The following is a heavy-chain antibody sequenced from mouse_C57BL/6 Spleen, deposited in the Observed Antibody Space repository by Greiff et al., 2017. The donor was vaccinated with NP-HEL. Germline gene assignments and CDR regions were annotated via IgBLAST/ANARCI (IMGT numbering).Heavy chain of an antibody. CDR3: ARDDYDGFDY. CDR1: GFTFSDYG. D-gene: IGHD2-4*01. Sequence: EVMLVESGGGLVKPGGSLKLFCAASGFTFSDYGMHWVRQAPEKGLEWVAYISSGSSTIYYADTVKGRFTISRDNAKNTLFLQMTSLRSEDTAMYYCARDDYDGFDYWGQGTTLTVSS. J-gene: IGHJ2*01. CDR2: ISSGSSTI. V-gene: IGHV5-17*01.